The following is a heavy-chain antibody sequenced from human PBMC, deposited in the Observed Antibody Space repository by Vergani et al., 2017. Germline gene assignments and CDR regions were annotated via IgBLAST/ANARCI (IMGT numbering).Heavy chain of an antibody. D-gene: IGHD6-13*01. CDR2: FYTGWGT. V-gene: IGHV4-61*02. J-gene: IGHJ6*02. CDR3: AIDPLYSTTWPFLLLDMDV. Sequence: QVQLQESGPGLVRPSQTLSLTCTVSGGSISSGSYYWSWFRQPAGKGLEWIGRFYTGWGTSYNPSLKSRVTISVDTSKNQFSLQLSSVTAADTAVYYCAIDPLYSTTWPFLLLDMDVWGQGTTVTVSS. CDR1: GGSISSGSYY.